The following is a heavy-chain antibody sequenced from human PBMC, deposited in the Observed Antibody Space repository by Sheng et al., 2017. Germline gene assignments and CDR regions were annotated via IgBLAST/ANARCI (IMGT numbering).Heavy chain of an antibody. Sequence: QVQLVQFGAEVKKPGASVKVSCKASGYTFTGYYMHWVRQAPGQGLEWMGWINSNSGGTNYAQKFQGRVTMTRDTSISTAYMELSSLRSDDTAVYYCARASSGWYSPFDYWGQGTLVTVSS. V-gene: IGHV1-2*02. CDR3: ARASSGWYSPFDY. D-gene: IGHD6-19*01. CDR2: INSNSGGT. J-gene: IGHJ4*02. CDR1: GYTFTGYY.